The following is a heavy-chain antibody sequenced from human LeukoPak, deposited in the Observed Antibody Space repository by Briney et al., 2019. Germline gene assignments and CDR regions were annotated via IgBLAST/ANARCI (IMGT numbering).Heavy chain of an antibody. Sequence: SETLSLTCAVSGYSISSDYYWGWIRQPPGKGLEWIGSIYHSGSTYYNPSLKNRVTISLDTSKNQFSLKLSSVTAADTAVYYCARAPIAGSGAFDIWGQGTMVTVSS. CDR3: ARAPIAGSGAFDI. D-gene: IGHD6-13*01. V-gene: IGHV4-38-2*01. CDR1: GYSISSDYY. CDR2: IYHSGST. J-gene: IGHJ3*02.